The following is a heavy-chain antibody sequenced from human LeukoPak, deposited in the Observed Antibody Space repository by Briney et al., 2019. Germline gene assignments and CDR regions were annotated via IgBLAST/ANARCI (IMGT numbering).Heavy chain of an antibody. CDR3: ARMNSGSYRVDAFDI. CDR1: GGSISSSSYY. V-gene: IGHV4-39*07. CDR2: IYYSGST. Sequence: SETLSLTCTVSGGSISSSSYYWGWIRQPPGNGLEWIGSIYYSGSTYYNPSLKSRVTISVDTSKNQFSLKLSSVTAADTAVYYCARMNSGSYRVDAFDIWGQGTMVTVSS. J-gene: IGHJ3*02. D-gene: IGHD1-26*01.